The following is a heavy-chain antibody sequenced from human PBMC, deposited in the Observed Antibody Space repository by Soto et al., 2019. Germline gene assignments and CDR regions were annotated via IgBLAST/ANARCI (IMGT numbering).Heavy chain of an antibody. CDR2: IYWSGST. CDR3: AREGSSSWSGDYGMDV. CDR1: GGSMRRYY. D-gene: IGHD6-13*01. Sequence: QVQLQESGPGLVKPSETLSLTCTVSGGSMRRYYRSWIRQPPGKGLEWIGYIYWSGSTNYNPSLKSRVTMSVDTSNNQFSLKLNSVTAADTAVFYCAREGSSSWSGDYGMDVWGQGTTVTVSS. J-gene: IGHJ6*02. V-gene: IGHV4-59*01.